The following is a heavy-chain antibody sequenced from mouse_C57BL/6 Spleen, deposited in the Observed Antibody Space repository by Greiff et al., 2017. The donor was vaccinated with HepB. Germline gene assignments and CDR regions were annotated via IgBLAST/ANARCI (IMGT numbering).Heavy chain of an antibody. CDR1: GFNIKDDY. Sequence: EVQLQESGAELVRPGASVKLSCTASGFNIKDDYMHWVKQRPEQGLEWIGWIDPENGDTEYASKFQGKATITADTSSNTAYLQLSSLTSEDTAVYYCTHYYGSSYAMDYWGQGTSVTVSS. D-gene: IGHD1-1*01. CDR3: THYYGSSYAMDY. CDR2: IDPENGDT. J-gene: IGHJ4*01. V-gene: IGHV14-4*01.